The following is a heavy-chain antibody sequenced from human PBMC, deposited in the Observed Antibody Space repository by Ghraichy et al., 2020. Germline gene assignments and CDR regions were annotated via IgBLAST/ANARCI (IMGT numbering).Heavy chain of an antibody. D-gene: IGHD3-3*01. CDR1: GYSFTSYW. CDR3: ARRGGDFWSGYSPLSYYYYYMDV. V-gene: IGHV5-51*01. Sequence: GESLNISCKGSGYSFTSYWIGWVRQMPGKGLEWMGIIYPGDSDTRYSPSFQGQVTISADKSISTAYLQWSSLKASDTAMYYCARRGGDFWSGYSPLSYYYYYMDVWGKGTTVTVSS. CDR2: IYPGDSDT. J-gene: IGHJ6*03.